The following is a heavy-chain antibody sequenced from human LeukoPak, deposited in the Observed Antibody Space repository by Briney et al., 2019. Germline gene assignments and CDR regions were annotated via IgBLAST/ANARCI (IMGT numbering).Heavy chain of an antibody. J-gene: IGHJ4*02. CDR2: MSDSGNKI. Sequence: PGGSLRLSCAASGFSFSSYAMTWVRQAPGKGLEWVSAMSDSGNKIHYADSVKGRFTISRDNSKNTLYLQMNRLRAEDTAIYYCAQDWKCAYWGQGTLVTVSS. D-gene: IGHD1-1*01. CDR3: AQDWKCAY. CDR1: GFSFSSYA. V-gene: IGHV3-23*01.